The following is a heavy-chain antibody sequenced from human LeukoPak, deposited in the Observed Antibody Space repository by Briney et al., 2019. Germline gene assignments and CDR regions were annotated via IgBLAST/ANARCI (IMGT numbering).Heavy chain of an antibody. J-gene: IGHJ4*02. V-gene: IGHV3-30*18. Sequence: GGSLRLSCAASGFTFSSYGMHWVRQAPGKGLEWVAVISYDGSNKYYADSVKGRFTISRDNSKNTLYLQMNSLRAEDTAVYYCAKDGWLDCGGDCYNFDYWGQGTLVTVSS. CDR3: AKDGWLDCGGDCYNFDY. CDR2: ISYDGSNK. D-gene: IGHD2-21*02. CDR1: GFTFSSYG.